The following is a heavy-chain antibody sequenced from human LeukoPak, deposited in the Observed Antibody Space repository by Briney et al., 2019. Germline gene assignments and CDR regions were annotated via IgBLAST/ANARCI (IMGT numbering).Heavy chain of an antibody. Sequence: PGGSLRLSCAASGFTVSSNYMSWVCQAPGKGLEWVSVIYSGGSTYYADSVKGRFTISRDNSKNTLYLQMNSLRAEDTAVYYCARPGGYYGSGSYLDYWGQGTLVTVSS. D-gene: IGHD3-10*01. CDR2: IYSGGST. J-gene: IGHJ4*02. CDR3: ARPGGYYGSGSYLDY. V-gene: IGHV3-53*01. CDR1: GFTVSSNY.